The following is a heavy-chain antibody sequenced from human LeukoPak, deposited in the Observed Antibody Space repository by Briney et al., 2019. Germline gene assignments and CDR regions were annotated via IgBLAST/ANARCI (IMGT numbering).Heavy chain of an antibody. Sequence: SETLSLTCTVSGGSISSYYWSWIRQPPGKGLEWIGYIYYSGSTNYNPSLKSRVTISVDTSKNQFSLKLSSVTAADTAVYYCARVSLYYDFLTGYHNWFDPWGQGTLVTVSS. CDR3: ARVSLYYDFLTGYHNWFDP. CDR1: GGSISSYY. V-gene: IGHV4-59*01. CDR2: IYYSGST. D-gene: IGHD3-9*01. J-gene: IGHJ5*02.